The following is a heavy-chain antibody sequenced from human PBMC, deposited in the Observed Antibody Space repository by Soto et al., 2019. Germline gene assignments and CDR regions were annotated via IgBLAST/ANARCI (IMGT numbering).Heavy chain of an antibody. CDR2: ISSSGSTI. CDR3: AKDFGHYDILTGYPTFGS. V-gene: IGHV3-11*01. J-gene: IGHJ4*02. CDR1: GFTFSDYY. Sequence: GGSLRLSCAASGFTFSDYYMSWIRQAPGKGLEWVSYISSSGSTIYYAASVKGRFTISRDNAKNSLYLQMNSLRAEDTAVYYCAKDFGHYDILTGYPTFGSWGQGILVTVSS. D-gene: IGHD3-9*01.